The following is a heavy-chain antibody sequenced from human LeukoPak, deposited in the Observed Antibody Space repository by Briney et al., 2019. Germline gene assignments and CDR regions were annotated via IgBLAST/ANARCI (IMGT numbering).Heavy chain of an antibody. CDR1: GFTFSSYA. Sequence: GGSLRLSCAASGFTFSSYAMTWVRQAPGKGLEWVSPISATGGSTYYADSVKGRFTVSRDNTKNTLYLQMNSLRAEDTAVYYCAKGYDSSGYYHFDSWGQGTLVTVSS. V-gene: IGHV3-23*01. D-gene: IGHD3-22*01. CDR2: ISATGGST. J-gene: IGHJ4*02. CDR3: AKGYDSSGYYHFDS.